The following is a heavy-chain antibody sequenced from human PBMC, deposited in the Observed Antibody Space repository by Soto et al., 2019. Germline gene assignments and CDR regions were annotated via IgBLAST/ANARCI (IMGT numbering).Heavy chain of an antibody. CDR1: GFTFGNYL. CDR2: IRHKGYGGTA. V-gene: IGHV3-49*03. J-gene: IGHJ4*02. CDR3: TRESGGGVDY. D-gene: IGHD3-10*01. Sequence: GGSLRLSCTTSGFTFGNYLMAWFRQAPGKGLEWVGFIRHKGYGGTAEYAAPVKGRFTVSRDDSKSIAYLQMNSLKTEDTAVYYCTRESGGGVDYWGQGTPVTVSS.